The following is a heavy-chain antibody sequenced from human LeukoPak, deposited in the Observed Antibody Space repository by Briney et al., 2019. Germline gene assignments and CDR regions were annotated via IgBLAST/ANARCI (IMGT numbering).Heavy chain of an antibody. V-gene: IGHV3-7*01. D-gene: IGHD1-1*01. CDR3: ARGGTLVSDY. CDR1: GFTFSTFW. Sequence: GGSLRVSCAASGFTFSTFWMSWVRQAPGKGLEWVANINQDGSEKYYVGSMKGRFTVSKDNAKNSLYLQMDSLRAEDTAVYYCARGGTLVSDYWGQGTLVTVSS. J-gene: IGHJ4*02. CDR2: INQDGSEK.